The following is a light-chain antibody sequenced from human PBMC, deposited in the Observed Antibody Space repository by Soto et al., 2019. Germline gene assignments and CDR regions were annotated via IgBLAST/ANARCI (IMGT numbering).Light chain of an antibody. Sequence: DIQMTQSPSSLSASVGDRVTITCRASQGISKYLGWYQQKPGKVPKLLIYAASTLQSGVPSRFSGSGSGTDFTLTISSLQPEDVATYYCQKYTSAPWTFGQGTKVEFK. J-gene: IGKJ1*01. V-gene: IGKV1-27*01. CDR3: QKYTSAPWT. CDR2: AAS. CDR1: QGISKY.